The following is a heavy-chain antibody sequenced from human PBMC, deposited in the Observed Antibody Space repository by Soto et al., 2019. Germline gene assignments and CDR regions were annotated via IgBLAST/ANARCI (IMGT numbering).Heavy chain of an antibody. J-gene: IGHJ3*01. CDR3: AGEGPISGTNPFDV. CDR1: GFTFSNHG. V-gene: IGHV3-33*01. Sequence: QVQLVESGGGVVQPGRSLRLSCAASGFTFSNHGMHWVRQAPGKGLEWVAGIWSDGSNKEYADSVKGRFTITRDNSNNTLSLQMDSLRAEDTAVYYCAGEGPISGTNPFDVWGQGTMVIMSS. CDR2: IWSDGSNK. D-gene: IGHD1-20*01.